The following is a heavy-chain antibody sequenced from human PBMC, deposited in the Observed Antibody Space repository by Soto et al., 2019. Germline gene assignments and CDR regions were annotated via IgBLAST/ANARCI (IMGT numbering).Heavy chain of an antibody. Sequence: QLQLQESGPGLVKPSGTLSLTCAVSGGSISSSNWWKWIRQPPGKGLEWIGEINESGSTNYNSSLQSRVAISIDRSENQFSLTLISVTASDTAVYSCASRSGYGCSWGQGTLVTVSS. V-gene: IGHV4-4*02. D-gene: IGHD5-12*01. J-gene: IGHJ4*02. CDR3: ASRSGYGCS. CDR2: INESGST. CDR1: GGSISSSNW.